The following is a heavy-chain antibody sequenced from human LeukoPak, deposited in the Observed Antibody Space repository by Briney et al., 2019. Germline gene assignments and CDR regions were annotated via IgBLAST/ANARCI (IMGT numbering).Heavy chain of an antibody. D-gene: IGHD6-13*01. J-gene: IGHJ4*02. Sequence: PSETLSLTCTVSGGSFSSYYWSWVRQPPGKGLEWIGYIYYSGSTNYIPSLKSRVTISVDTSKNQFSLKLSSVTAADTAVYYCARVAYSSSWYYFDYWGQGTLVSVSS. V-gene: IGHV4-59*01. CDR1: GGSFSSYY. CDR3: ARVAYSSSWYYFDY. CDR2: IYYSGST.